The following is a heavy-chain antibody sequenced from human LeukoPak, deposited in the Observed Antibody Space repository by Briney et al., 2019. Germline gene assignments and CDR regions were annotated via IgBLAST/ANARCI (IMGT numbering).Heavy chain of an antibody. CDR3: ARDPNNWFDP. CDR1: GFTFSSYA. CDR2: ISYDGSNK. J-gene: IGHJ5*02. Sequence: GRSLRLSCAASGFTFSSYAMHWVRQAPGKGLEWVAVISYDGSNKYYADSMKGRFTISRDNSKNTLYLQMNSLRAEDTAVYYCARDPNNWFDPWGQGTLVTVSS. V-gene: IGHV3-30*04.